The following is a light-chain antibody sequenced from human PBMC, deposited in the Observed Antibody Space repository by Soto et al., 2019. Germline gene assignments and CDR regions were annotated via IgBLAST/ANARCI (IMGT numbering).Light chain of an antibody. J-gene: IGKJ4*01. CDR1: QSVSSSY. CDR2: GAS. V-gene: IGKV3-20*01. Sequence: EIVLTQSPGTLSLSPGERATLSCRASQSVSSSYLAWYQQKPGQAPRLLIYGASSRATAIPDRFSGSGSGTDFSLTISRLEPEDSAVYYCQQYGSSPLLTFGGGTKVEIK. CDR3: QQYGSSPLLT.